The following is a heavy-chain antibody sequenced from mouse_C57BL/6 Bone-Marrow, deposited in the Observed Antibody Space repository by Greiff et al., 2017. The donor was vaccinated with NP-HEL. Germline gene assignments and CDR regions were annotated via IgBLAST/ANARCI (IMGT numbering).Heavy chain of an antibody. J-gene: IGHJ3*01. CDR1: GFTFSSYA. Sequence: EVQRVESGGGLVKPGGSLKLSCAASGFTFSSYAMSWVRQTPDKRLEWVATISDGGSYTYYPDNVKGRFTISRDNAKNNLYLQMSHLKSEDTAMYYCARVGTWGYRYSFAYWGQGTLVTVSA. V-gene: IGHV5-4*01. D-gene: IGHD3-1*01. CDR2: ISDGGSYT. CDR3: ARVGTWGYRYSFAY.